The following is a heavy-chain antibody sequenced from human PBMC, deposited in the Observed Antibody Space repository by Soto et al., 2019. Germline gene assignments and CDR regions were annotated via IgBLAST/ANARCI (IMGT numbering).Heavy chain of an antibody. CDR1: GFTFSSYG. D-gene: IGHD4-4*01. J-gene: IGHJ6*02. CDR3: AKDRNSNYDRLGMDV. Sequence: EVQVLESGGGLVQPGGSLRLSCAASGFTFSSYGMTWVRQAPGKGLEWVSGISGSGDNTYYADSVKGRFTISRDNSRNTLYQQINSLRADDTALDYCAKDRNSNYDRLGMDVGGRGTTVTVSS. CDR2: ISGSGDNT. V-gene: IGHV3-23*01.